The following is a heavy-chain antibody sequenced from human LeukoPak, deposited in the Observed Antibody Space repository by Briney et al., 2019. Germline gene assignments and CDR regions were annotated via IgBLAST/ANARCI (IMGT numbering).Heavy chain of an antibody. J-gene: IGHJ4*02. V-gene: IGHV4-39*01. CDR3: LNYYGSGSYYGPLDY. Sequence: SETLSLTCTVSGGSISSSSYYWGWIRQPPGNGLEWIGSIYYSGSTYYNPSLKSRVTISVDTSKNQFSLKLSSVTAADTAVYYCLNYYGSGSYYGPLDYWGQGTLVTVSS. CDR1: GGSISSSSYY. CDR2: IYYSGST. D-gene: IGHD3-10*01.